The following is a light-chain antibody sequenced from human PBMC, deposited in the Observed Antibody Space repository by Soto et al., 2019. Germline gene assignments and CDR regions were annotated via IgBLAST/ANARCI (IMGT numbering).Light chain of an antibody. J-gene: IGLJ1*01. CDR2: EVS. CDR1: STDVGGYNY. CDR3: SSYTSSSILPYV. V-gene: IGLV2-14*01. Sequence: QSALTQPASVSGSPGQSITISRTGNSTDVGGYNYVSWYQQHPGEAPKLMIFEVSNRPSGVSNRFSGSKSGNTASLTISGLQAEDEADYYCSSYTSSSILPYVFGTGTKLTVL.